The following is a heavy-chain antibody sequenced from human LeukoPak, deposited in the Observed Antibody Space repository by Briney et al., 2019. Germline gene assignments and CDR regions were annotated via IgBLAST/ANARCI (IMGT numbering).Heavy chain of an antibody. J-gene: IGHJ4*02. CDR1: GSSISSSSYY. D-gene: IGHD3-10*01. CDR3: ARHGMYSGSENYYDPFDY. V-gene: IGHV4-39*01. Sequence: SETLSLTCTVSGSSISSSSYYWGWIRQPPGKGLEWIGSMSYKYSGSTYYNPSLKSRVTISVDTSKNQFSLRLSSVTAADTAVYYCARHGMYSGSENYYDPFDYWGQGTLVTVSS. CDR2: MSYKYSGST.